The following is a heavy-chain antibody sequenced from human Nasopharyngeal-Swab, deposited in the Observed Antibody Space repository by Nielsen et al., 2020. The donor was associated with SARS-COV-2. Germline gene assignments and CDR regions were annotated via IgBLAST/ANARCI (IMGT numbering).Heavy chain of an antibody. V-gene: IGHV1-69*04. CDR3: ASIPDTLSYYCYGMDV. J-gene: IGHJ6*02. CDR1: GGTFSSYA. D-gene: IGHD2-2*02. Sequence: SVKVSCKASGGTFSSYAISWVRQAPGQGLEWMGRIIPILGIANYAQKFQGRVTITADKSTSTAYMELSSLRSEDTAVYYCASIPDTLSYYCYGMDVWGQGTTVTVSS. CDR2: IIPILGIA.